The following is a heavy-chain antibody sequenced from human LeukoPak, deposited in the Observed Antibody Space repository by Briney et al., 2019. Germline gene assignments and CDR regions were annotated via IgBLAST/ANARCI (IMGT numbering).Heavy chain of an antibody. CDR2: INPNSGGT. J-gene: IGHJ4*02. Sequence: GASVKVSCKASGYTFTGYYMHWVRQAPGQGLEWMGWINPNSGGTNYAQKFQGRVTMTRDTSISTAYMELSRRRSDDTAVYYCARDKTPGIAAAGPPDYWGQGTLVTVSS. CDR1: GYTFTGYY. CDR3: ARDKTPGIAAAGPPDY. V-gene: IGHV1-2*02. D-gene: IGHD6-13*01.